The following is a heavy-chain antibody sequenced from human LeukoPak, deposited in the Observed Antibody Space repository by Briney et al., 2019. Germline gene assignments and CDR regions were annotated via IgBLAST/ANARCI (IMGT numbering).Heavy chain of an antibody. D-gene: IGHD5-18*01. CDR1: GFTFSSYG. CDR3: ANSLRGYSYATFDF. V-gene: IGHV3-30*18. Sequence: GGSLRLSCAASGFTFSSYGMHWVRQAPGKGLEWVAVISYDGSNKYYADSVKGRFTISRDNSKNTLYLQMNSLRAEDTAVYYCANSLRGYSYATFDFWGQGTLVTVSS. CDR2: ISYDGSNK. J-gene: IGHJ4*02.